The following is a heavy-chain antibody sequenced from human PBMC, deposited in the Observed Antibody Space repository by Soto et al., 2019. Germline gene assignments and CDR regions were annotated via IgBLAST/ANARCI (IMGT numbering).Heavy chain of an antibody. CDR1: GDSISSYY. CDR2: IYYTGSA. J-gene: IGHJ5*02. V-gene: IGHV4-59*08. CDR3: ARHIVVVTAPANWFDP. D-gene: IGHD2-21*02. Sequence: QVQLQESGPGLVKPSETLSLTCTVSGDSISSYYWSWIRQPPGKGLEWIGYIYYTGSANYNPSLNSRVTISVDTSKNQFSLKLSSVTAADTAVYYCARHIVVVTAPANWFDPWGQGTLVTVSS.